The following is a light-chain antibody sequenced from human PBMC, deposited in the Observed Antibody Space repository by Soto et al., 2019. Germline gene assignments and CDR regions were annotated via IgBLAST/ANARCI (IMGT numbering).Light chain of an antibody. CDR3: QHYGSSPRT. CDR1: QSITNNY. J-gene: IGKJ1*01. V-gene: IGKV3-20*01. Sequence: EIVLTQSPGTLSFSPGERATLSCRASQSITNNYLAWYQQKAGQVPRLLLYGASTRPTGIPDRFSGSGSGTDFTLTTTRLEPDDFAVYYCQHYGSSPRTFGQGTKVDIK. CDR2: GAS.